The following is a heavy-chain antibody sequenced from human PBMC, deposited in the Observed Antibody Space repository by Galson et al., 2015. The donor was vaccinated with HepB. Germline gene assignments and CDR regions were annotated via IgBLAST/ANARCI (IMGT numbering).Heavy chain of an antibody. J-gene: IGHJ5*02. CDR2: INAGNGNT. V-gene: IGHV1-3*01. CDR1: GYTFTSYA. D-gene: IGHD3-22*01. Sequence: SVKVSCKASGYTFTSYAMHWVRQAPGQRLEWMGWINAGNGNTKYSQKFQGRVTITRDTSASTAYMELSSLRSEDTAVYYCALDYYDSSGDVINWFDPWGQGTLVTVSS. CDR3: ALDYYDSSGDVINWFDP.